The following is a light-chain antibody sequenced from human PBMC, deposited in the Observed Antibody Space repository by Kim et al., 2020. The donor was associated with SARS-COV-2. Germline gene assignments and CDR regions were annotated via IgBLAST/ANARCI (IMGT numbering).Light chain of an antibody. Sequence: EIVMTQSPATLSVSPGERATLSCRASQSVSSNLAWYQQKPGQAPRLLIYGASTRATGIPARFSGSGSGTEFTLTISSLQSEDFAVYCCQQYSSWPLTFGQGTKVDIK. J-gene: IGKJ1*01. CDR1: QSVSSN. CDR3: QQYSSWPLT. V-gene: IGKV3-15*01. CDR2: GAS.